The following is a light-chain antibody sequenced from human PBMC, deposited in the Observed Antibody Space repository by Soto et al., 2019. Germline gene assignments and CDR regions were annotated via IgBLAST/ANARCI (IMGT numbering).Light chain of an antibody. V-gene: IGKV1-13*02. CDR3: QQFNSYPIT. Sequence: AIQVTQSPSSLSASVGDRVTMTCRASQDIRGALAWYQQKSGKPPNLLIYDVSTLEGGVPSRFSGSGSGTEFTLTISSLQPEDFGTYYCQQFNSYPITFGHGTRLAIK. CDR2: DVS. CDR1: QDIRGA. J-gene: IGKJ5*01.